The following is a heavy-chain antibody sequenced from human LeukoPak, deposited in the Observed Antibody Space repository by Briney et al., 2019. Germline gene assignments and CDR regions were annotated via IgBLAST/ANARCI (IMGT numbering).Heavy chain of an antibody. CDR3: ARVFGDFGPFDY. CDR2: IKQDGSEE. Sequence: PGGSLRLPCAASGFTFSSFWMSWVRQAPGKGLEWVANIKQDGSEEYYVDSVKGRFTISRDNAKNTLYLQMNSLRVEDTAVYYCARVFGDFGPFDYWDQGTLVTVSS. D-gene: IGHD4-17*01. V-gene: IGHV3-7*01. CDR1: GFTFSSFW. J-gene: IGHJ4*02.